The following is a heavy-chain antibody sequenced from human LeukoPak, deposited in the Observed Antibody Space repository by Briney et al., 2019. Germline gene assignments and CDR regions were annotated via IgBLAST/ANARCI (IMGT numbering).Heavy chain of an antibody. Sequence: GGSLRLSCAASGFTFSSYTMSWVRQAPGKGLEWVSAISGNAGIIYNADSVKGRFTISRDNSKNTLYLQMNSLRAEDTAVYYCAKDYYVPNYWGQGALVTVSS. CDR3: AKDYYVPNY. CDR1: GFTFSSYT. J-gene: IGHJ4*02. D-gene: IGHD3-22*01. V-gene: IGHV3-23*01. CDR2: ISGNAGII.